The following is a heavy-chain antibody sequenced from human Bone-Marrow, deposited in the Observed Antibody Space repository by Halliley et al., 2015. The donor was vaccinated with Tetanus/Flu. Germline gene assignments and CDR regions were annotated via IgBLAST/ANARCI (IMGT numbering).Heavy chain of an antibody. CDR3: AKATTSGSEHFDY. D-gene: IGHD3-10*01. CDR2: GSGGTT. Sequence: GSGGTTYYADSVKGRFTISRDNSKNTLYLQMNSLRAEDTAVYYCAKATTSGSEHFDYWGQGTLVTVSS. V-gene: IGHV3-23*01. J-gene: IGHJ4*02.